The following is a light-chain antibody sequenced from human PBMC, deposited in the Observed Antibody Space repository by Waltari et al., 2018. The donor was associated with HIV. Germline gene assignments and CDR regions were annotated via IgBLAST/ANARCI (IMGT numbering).Light chain of an antibody. CDR3: QQRSNWPPT. CDR2: DAS. J-gene: IGKJ4*01. Sequence: ENVLTQSPVTLSLSPGETATVTCRATWSVGSDLAWFQQKPGQTPRLLIYDASNRATAIPARFSGSGSGTDFTLTISSLEPEDFAIYFCQQRSNWPPTFGGGTKVEIK. CDR1: WSVGSD. V-gene: IGKV3-11*01.